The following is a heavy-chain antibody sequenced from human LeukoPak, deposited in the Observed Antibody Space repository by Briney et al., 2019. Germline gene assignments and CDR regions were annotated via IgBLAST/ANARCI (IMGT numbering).Heavy chain of an antibody. J-gene: IGHJ4*02. Sequence: GGSLRLSCAASGFTFSSYAMHWVRQAPGKGLEYVSAISSNGGSTYYANSVKGRFTISRDNSKNTLYLQMGSLRAEDMAVYYCARTGIAAASDYWGQGTLVTVSS. D-gene: IGHD6-13*01. CDR3: ARTGIAAASDY. CDR2: ISSNGGST. V-gene: IGHV3-64*01. CDR1: GFTFSSYA.